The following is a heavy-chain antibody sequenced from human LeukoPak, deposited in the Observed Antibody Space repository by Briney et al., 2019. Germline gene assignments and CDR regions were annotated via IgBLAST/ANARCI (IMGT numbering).Heavy chain of an antibody. V-gene: IGHV3-7*01. J-gene: IGHJ4*02. CDR3: AAAPNFYYFDY. CDR1: GFNFNSYW. CDR2: IKEDGSEK. Sequence: GESLRISCGASGFNFNSYWMSWVRQAPGKGLEWLANIKEDGSEKYYVDSVKGRFTISRDNSKNLVYLEMNDVGAEDTAVYSCAAAPNFYYFDYWGRGTLVTVSS. D-gene: IGHD2/OR15-2a*01.